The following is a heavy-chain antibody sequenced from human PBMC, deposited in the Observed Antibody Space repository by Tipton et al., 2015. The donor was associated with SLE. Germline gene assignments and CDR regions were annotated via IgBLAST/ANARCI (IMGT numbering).Heavy chain of an antibody. J-gene: IGHJ5*02. V-gene: IGHV3-30*02. CDR2: IRYDGSGT. CDR3: ARDNGRDHWFDP. Sequence: GSLRLSCAASGFTFSNYGMHWVRQAPGKGLEWVAFIRYDGSGTYYADSVKGRFTISRDNSKNTVYLQMNSLTADDTAVYYCARDNGRDHWFDPWGQGTLVTVSS. D-gene: IGHD2-8*01. CDR1: GFTFSNYG.